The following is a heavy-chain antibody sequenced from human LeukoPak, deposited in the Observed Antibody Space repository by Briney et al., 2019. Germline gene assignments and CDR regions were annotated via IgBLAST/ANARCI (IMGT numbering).Heavy chain of an antibody. CDR2: IGERGDHI. CDR3: ARSKYVGTSWYYFDY. J-gene: IGHJ4*02. CDR1: GLTFSNYV. D-gene: IGHD6-13*01. Sequence: GGSLRLSCAASGLTFSNYVTSWVRQAPGKGLEWVSVIGERGDHIYYADSLKGRFTISRDNSKNTLYLQINSLRAEDTAVYYCARSKYVGTSWYYFDYWGQGTLVTVSS. V-gene: IGHV3-23*01.